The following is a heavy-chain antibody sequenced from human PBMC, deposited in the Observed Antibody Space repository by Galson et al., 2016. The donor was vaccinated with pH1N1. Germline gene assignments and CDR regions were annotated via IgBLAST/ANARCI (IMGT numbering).Heavy chain of an antibody. CDR2: ISGSGDGT. CDR3: AKDMVAAAGSPSNTADY. CDR1: GFIFRSFA. D-gene: IGHD6-13*01. Sequence: SLRLSCAASGFIFRSFAMNWVRQAPGKGLEWVSSISGSGDGTYYAESVRGRSTISRDNSNNTLYLQMASLRAGDTALYFCAKDMVAAAGSPSNTADYWGQGTLVSVSS. J-gene: IGHJ4*02. V-gene: IGHV3-23*01.